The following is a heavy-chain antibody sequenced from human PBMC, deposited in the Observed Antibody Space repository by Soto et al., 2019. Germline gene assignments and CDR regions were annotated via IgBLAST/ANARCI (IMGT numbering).Heavy chain of an antibody. D-gene: IGHD1-26*01. Sequence: ASVKVSCKASGGTFSSYGISWVRQAPGQGLEWMGWISAYNGNTNYAQKLQGRVTMTTDTSTSTAYMELRSLRSDDTAVYYCARTGGVRYYYGMDVWGQGTTVTVSS. CDR3: ARTGGVRYYYGMDV. J-gene: IGHJ6*02. CDR2: ISAYNGNT. CDR1: GGTFSSYG. V-gene: IGHV1-18*01.